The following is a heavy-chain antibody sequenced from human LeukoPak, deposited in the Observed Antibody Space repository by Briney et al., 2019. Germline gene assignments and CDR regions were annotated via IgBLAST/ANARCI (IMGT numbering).Heavy chain of an antibody. CDR2: IYCSGST. Sequence: SETLSLTCTVSGGSISSYYWSWIRQPPGKGLEWIGYIYCSGSTNYNPSLKSRVTISVDTSKNQFSLKLSSVTAADTAVYYCAGGCSGGSCYPHDAFDIWGQGTMVTVSS. CDR1: GGSISSYY. CDR3: AGGCSGGSCYPHDAFDI. V-gene: IGHV4-59*01. J-gene: IGHJ3*02. D-gene: IGHD2-15*01.